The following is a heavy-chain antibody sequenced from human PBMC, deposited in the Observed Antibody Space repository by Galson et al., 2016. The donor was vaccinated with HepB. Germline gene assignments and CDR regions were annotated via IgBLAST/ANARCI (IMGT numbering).Heavy chain of an antibody. CDR3: ARDFSGWLPY. V-gene: IGHV3-53*01. D-gene: IGHD5-12*01. J-gene: IGHJ4*02. Sequence: SLRLSCAASGFTVSTNYMSWVRQAPGKGLEWVSVIYSGGDTYYADSVRGRFTISRDSSKNTLYLQMNSLRAEDTAMYYCARDFSGWLPYWGQGTLVTVSS. CDR2: IYSGGDT. CDR1: GFTVSTNY.